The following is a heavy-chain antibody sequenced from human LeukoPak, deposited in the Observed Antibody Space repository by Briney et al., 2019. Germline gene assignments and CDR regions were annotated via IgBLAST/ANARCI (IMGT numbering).Heavy chain of an antibody. CDR3: ARHPSAAAKLLFDY. J-gene: IGHJ4*02. Sequence: SETLSLTCTVSGGSISSYYWSWIRQPPGKGLEWIGYISYSGSTNYNPSLKSRVTISIDTSKNQFSLNLSSVTAADTAVYYCARHPSAAAKLLFDYWGQGTLVTVSS. CDR2: ISYSGST. D-gene: IGHD6-13*01. V-gene: IGHV4-59*08. CDR1: GGSISSYY.